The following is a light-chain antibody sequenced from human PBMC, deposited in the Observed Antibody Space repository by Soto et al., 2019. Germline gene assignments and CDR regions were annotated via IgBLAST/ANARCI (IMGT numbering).Light chain of an antibody. CDR2: KAS. V-gene: IGKV1-5*03. CDR3: QHYNDSYWT. CDR1: QTISSW. J-gene: IGKJ1*01. Sequence: DIQMTQSPSTLSGSVGDRVTITCRASQTISSWLAWYQQKPGKAPKLLIYKASTLKSGVPSGFSGSGSGTEFTLTISSLQPDDFATYYCQHYNDSYWTFGQGTKVDIK.